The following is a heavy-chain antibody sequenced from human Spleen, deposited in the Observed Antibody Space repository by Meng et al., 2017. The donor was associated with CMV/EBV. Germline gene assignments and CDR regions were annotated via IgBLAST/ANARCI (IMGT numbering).Heavy chain of an antibody. Sequence: ASVKVSCKASGYTFTGYYMHWVRQAPGQGLEWMGWINPNSGGTNYAQKFQGRVTMTRDTSISTAYMELSRLRSDDTAVYYCARARILGYCSSTSCYSSPGWFDPWGQGTLVTVSS. D-gene: IGHD2-2*01. CDR2: INPNSGGT. CDR1: GYTFTGYY. V-gene: IGHV1-2*02. J-gene: IGHJ5*02. CDR3: ARARILGYCSSTSCYSSPGWFDP.